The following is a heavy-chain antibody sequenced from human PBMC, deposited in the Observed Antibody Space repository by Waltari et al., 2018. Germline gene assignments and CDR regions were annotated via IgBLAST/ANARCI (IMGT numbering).Heavy chain of an antibody. Sequence: QVQLVQSGAEVKKPGASVRVSCQTSGYSFTDYDINWVRQAAGQGPEWMGWMSPNNGDTVYAQKLQGRVTMTRDTSIRTAYMELSSLRSEDTAVYYCARFDGDRPYWGQGTHVIVSS. CDR1: GYSFTDYD. CDR2: MSPNNGDT. V-gene: IGHV1-8*01. J-gene: IGHJ4*02. CDR3: ARFDGDRPY. D-gene: IGHD4-17*01.